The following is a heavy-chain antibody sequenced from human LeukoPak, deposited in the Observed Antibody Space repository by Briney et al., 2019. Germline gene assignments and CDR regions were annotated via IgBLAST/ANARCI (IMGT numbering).Heavy chain of an antibody. CDR3: ARHSTGIPGTSSRSLAMVRGYYYGMDV. D-gene: IGHD2-2*01. Sequence: SETLSLTCTVSGGSISSYYWSWIRQPPGKGLEWIGYIYYSGSTNYNPSLKSRVTISVDTSKNQFSLKLSSVTAADTAVYYCARHSTGIPGTSSRSLAMVRGYYYGMDVWGQGTTVTVSS. CDR2: IYYSGST. CDR1: GGSISSYY. J-gene: IGHJ6*02. V-gene: IGHV4-59*08.